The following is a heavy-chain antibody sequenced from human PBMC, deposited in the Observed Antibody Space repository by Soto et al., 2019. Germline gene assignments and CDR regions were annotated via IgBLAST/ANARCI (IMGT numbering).Heavy chain of an antibody. J-gene: IGHJ5*02. CDR3: ARHVRGAVTMNWFDP. D-gene: IGHD3-10*02. Sequence: QLQESGPGLVKPSETLSLTCTVSGGSIISSNFYWGWIRQPPGKGLEWIGSVEYGGSTYDNPSLKGRVTPPADTSKNQFSLKLTSVTAADTAIYYCARHVRGAVTMNWFDPWGHGTLVTVSS. CDR1: GGSIISSNFY. V-gene: IGHV4-39*01. CDR2: VEYGGST.